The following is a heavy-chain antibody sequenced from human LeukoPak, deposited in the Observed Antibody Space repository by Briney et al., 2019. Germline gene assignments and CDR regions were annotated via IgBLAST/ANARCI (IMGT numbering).Heavy chain of an antibody. CDR1: GASINSYY. CDR2: VYKSGST. D-gene: IGHD6-13*01. Sequence: SETLSLTCNVSGASINSYYWSWIRQSPGKGLEWIGYVYKSGSTNYNPSLKSRVTMSVDTSKNQFSLKLSSVTAADTAVYYCARAVGSSSWYSNWFDPWGQGTLVTVSS. V-gene: IGHV4-59*12. J-gene: IGHJ5*02. CDR3: ARAVGSSSWYSNWFDP.